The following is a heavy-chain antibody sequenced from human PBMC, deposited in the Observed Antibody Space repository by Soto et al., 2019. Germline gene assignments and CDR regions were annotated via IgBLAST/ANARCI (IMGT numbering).Heavy chain of an antibody. D-gene: IGHD2-2*01. V-gene: IGHV1-46*01. CDR2: INPDAGAT. CDR1: TYSFTTYH. J-gene: IGHJ5*02. CDR3: ARGDIVLVPASEGNWFDP. Sequence: ASVKVSCKASTYSFTTYHIHWVRQAPGQGLEWMGLINPDAGATNYAQRFQGRLRLTRDTSTSTVYMELRSLRFDDTAVYYCARGDIVLVPASEGNWFDPWGQGTLVTVSS.